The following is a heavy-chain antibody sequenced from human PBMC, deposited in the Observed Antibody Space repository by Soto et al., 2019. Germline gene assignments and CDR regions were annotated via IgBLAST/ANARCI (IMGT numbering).Heavy chain of an antibody. Sequence: ASGKVSCKASGYTFTSYGISWVRPAPGQGLEWMGWISAYNGNTNYAQKLQGRVTMTTDTSTSTAYMELRSLRSDDTAVYYCARDKIRYFDRYGMDVWGQGTTVTVSS. CDR2: ISAYNGNT. J-gene: IGHJ6*02. V-gene: IGHV1-18*01. D-gene: IGHD3-9*01. CDR3: ARDKIRYFDRYGMDV. CDR1: GYTFTSYG.